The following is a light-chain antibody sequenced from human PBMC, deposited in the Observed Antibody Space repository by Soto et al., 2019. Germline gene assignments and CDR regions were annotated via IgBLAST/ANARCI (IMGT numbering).Light chain of an antibody. J-gene: IGKJ1*01. CDR1: QSVSSD. CDR2: GAS. Sequence: EIVMTQSPATLSVSPGERATLSCRASQSVSSDLAWYQQRPGQAPRLLIYGASTRAAGIPARFSGGGSGTEFTLTISSLQSEDFAVYYCQQYNKWPSWTFGQGTKVEIK. V-gene: IGKV3-15*01. CDR3: QQYNKWPSWT.